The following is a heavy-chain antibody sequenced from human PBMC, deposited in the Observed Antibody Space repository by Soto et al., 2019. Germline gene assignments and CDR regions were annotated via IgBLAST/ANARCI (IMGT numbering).Heavy chain of an antibody. D-gene: IGHD5-12*01. V-gene: IGHV3-9*01. CDR2: INYNGGRV. Sequence: EVRLVESGGGFVQPGRSLRLSCTVSGFPFDEHSMHWVRQAPGKGLEWVSGINYNGGRVAYVDSVRGRFTIARDNAHNALFLQMNSLRPEDTGLYFCSKGRPRYSGLDTDFDAWGQGTPVTVSS. CDR1: GFPFDEHS. CDR3: SKGRPRYSGLDTDFDA. J-gene: IGHJ4*02.